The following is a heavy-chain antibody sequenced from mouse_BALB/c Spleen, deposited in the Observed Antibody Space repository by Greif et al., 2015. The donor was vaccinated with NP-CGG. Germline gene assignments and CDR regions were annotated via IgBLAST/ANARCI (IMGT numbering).Heavy chain of an antibody. V-gene: IGHV1-7*01. Sequence: VKLMESGAELAKPGASVKMSCKASGYTFTSYWMHWVEQRPGQGLEWIGYINPSTGYTEYNQKFKDKATLTADKSSSTAYMQLSSLTSEDAAVYYCARDYDYWYFDVWGAGTTVTVSS. CDR1: GYTFTSYW. CDR3: ARDYDYWYFDV. J-gene: IGHJ1*01. CDR2: INPSTGYT. D-gene: IGHD2-4*01.